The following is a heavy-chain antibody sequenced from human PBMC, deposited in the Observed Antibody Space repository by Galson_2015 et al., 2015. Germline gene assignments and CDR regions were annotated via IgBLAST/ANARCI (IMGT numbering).Heavy chain of an antibody. Sequence: SLRLSCAASGFAFSSYAMSWVRQAPGKGLEWVSAISGGGGRTYYADSVKGRFTISRDNSKNTLYLQMNSLRAEDTAVYYGAKDISRSSRPIGNWFDPPRQGTLVTLAS. V-gene: IGHV3-23*01. D-gene: IGHD6-13*01. J-gene: IGHJ5*02. CDR1: GFAFSSYA. CDR2: ISGGGGRT. CDR3: AKDISRSSRPIGNWFDP.